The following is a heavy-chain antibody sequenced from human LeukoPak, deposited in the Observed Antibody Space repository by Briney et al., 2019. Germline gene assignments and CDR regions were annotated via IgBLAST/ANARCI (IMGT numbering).Heavy chain of an antibody. V-gene: IGHV4-39*01. D-gene: IGHD3/OR15-3a*01. Sequence: SETLSLTCTVFGDSIISSSHYWGWIRQPPGKGLEWIGSIYYSGSTHFNPSLQSRVTMSVDASKNQFSLKLSSVTAADTAGYYCARHWTGYYYYGMDAWGQETTVTVSS. J-gene: IGHJ6*02. CDR1: GDSIISSSHY. CDR3: ARHWTGYYYYGMDA. CDR2: IYYSGST.